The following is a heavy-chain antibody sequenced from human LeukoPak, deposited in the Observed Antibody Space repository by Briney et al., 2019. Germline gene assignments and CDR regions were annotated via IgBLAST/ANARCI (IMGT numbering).Heavy chain of an antibody. V-gene: IGHV4-39*07. CDR3: ARREDYYDSSGYYLY. Sequence: SETLSLTCTVSGGSISSSSYYWGWIRQPPGKGLEWIGNIYYSGSTYYNPSLKSRVTISVDTSKNQFSLKLSSVTAADTAVYYCARREDYYDSSGYYLYWGQGTLVTVSS. D-gene: IGHD3-22*01. CDR1: GGSISSSSYY. J-gene: IGHJ4*02. CDR2: IYYSGST.